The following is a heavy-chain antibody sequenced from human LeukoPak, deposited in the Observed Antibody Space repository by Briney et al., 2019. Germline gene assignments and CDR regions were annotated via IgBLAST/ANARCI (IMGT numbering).Heavy chain of an antibody. CDR3: ARALLYYDSGTYGPDY. CDR1: GFTVSSNY. D-gene: IGHD3-22*01. J-gene: IGHJ4*02. V-gene: IGHV3-53*01. Sequence: GGSLRLSCAASGFTVSSNYMSWVRQAPGKGLEWVSVIYIGGSTYYADSVKGRFTISRDDSKNTLYLQMNSLRAEDTAVYYCARALLYYDSGTYGPDYWGQGTLVTVSS. CDR2: IYIGGST.